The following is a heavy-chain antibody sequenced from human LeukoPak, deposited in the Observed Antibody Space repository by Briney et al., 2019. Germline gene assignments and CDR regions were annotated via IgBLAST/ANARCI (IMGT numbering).Heavy chain of an antibody. J-gene: IGHJ4*02. CDR2: VFYSGST. V-gene: IGHV4-39*01. Sequence: SETLSLTCSVSGFSIRSGSHYWGWVRQPPGQGLEWLGTVFYSGSTDSNPSLRSRLTISVDTSKNQFSLKLTSVTAADTAVYFCARQSGRGPPLDFWGPGTLVIVSS. CDR3: ARQSGRGPPLDF. CDR1: GFSIRSGSHY. D-gene: IGHD1-26*01.